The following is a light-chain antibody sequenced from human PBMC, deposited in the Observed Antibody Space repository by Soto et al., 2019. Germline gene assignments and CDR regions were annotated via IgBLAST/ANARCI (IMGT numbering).Light chain of an antibody. V-gene: IGKV3-20*01. CDR3: QQYDTSRWT. J-gene: IGKJ1*01. Sequence: EIVLTQSPGTLSLSPGERATLSCRASQSVNSSYFAWYQQKPGQSPRLLIYAASTRATGIPDRFIGSGSGADFTFTIRRLEPEDFAVYYCQQYDTSRWTFGQGTKVEI. CDR2: AAS. CDR1: QSVNSSY.